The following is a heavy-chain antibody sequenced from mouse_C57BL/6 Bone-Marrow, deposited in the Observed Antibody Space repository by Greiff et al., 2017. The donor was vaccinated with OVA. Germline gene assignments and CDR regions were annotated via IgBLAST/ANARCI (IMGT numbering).Heavy chain of an antibody. CDR2: IYPRSGNP. V-gene: IGHV1-81*01. CDR1: GYTFTSYG. CDR3: ARGRLLSWFAY. J-gene: IGHJ3*01. D-gene: IGHD2-3*01. Sequence: QVQLQQSGAELARPGASVKLSCKASGYTFTSYGISWVKQRTGQGLEWIGEIYPRSGNPYYNEKFKGKATLTADKSSSTAYMELRSLTSEDSAVYFCARGRLLSWFAYWGQGTLVTVSA.